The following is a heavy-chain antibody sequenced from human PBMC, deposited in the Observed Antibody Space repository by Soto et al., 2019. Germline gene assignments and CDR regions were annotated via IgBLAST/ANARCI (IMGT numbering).Heavy chain of an antibody. D-gene: IGHD3-10*01. CDR2: INPSGGST. CDR3: ARAIIRPYYFDF. CDR1: GYIFTNYY. V-gene: IGHV1-46*03. J-gene: IGHJ4*02. Sequence: ASVKVSCKASGYIFTNYYIHWVRQAPGQGLEWMGIINPSGGSTSYAQHFQGRVSMTSDTSTSTVYMELSSLRSEDTAVYYCARAIIRPYYFDFWGQGALVTVSS.